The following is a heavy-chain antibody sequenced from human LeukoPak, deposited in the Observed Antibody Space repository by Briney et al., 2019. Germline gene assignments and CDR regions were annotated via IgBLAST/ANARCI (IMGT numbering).Heavy chain of an antibody. V-gene: IGHV4-39*01. J-gene: IGHJ4*02. CDR3: ARLWSGLRPPDY. Sequence: PSETLSLTCTVSGGSISSNNYYWGWIRQPPGKGLEWIGSIYYSGNTYYNPSLKSRVTISVDTSKNQFSLKLSSVTAADTTVLYCARLWSGLRPPDYWGQGTLVTVSS. D-gene: IGHD3-3*01. CDR2: IYYSGNT. CDR1: GGSISSNNYY.